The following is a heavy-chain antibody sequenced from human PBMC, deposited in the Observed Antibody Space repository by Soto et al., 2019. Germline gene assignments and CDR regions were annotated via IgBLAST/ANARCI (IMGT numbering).Heavy chain of an antibody. D-gene: IGHD3-3*01. CDR2: IIPIFGTA. V-gene: IGHV1-69*13. Sequence: ASVKVSCKASGGTFSSYAISWVRQAPGQGLEWMGGIIPIFGTANYAQKFQGRVTITADESTSTAYMELSSLRSEDTAVYYCARGHIAEYYDFWSGYYFPFFDYWGQGTLVTVSS. J-gene: IGHJ4*02. CDR1: GGTFSSYA. CDR3: ARGHIAEYYDFWSGYYFPFFDY.